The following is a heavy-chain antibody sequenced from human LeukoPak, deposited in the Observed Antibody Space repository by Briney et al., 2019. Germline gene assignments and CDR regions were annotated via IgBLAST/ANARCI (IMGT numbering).Heavy chain of an antibody. V-gene: IGHV1-46*01. CDR3: AREPPESYYFDY. CDR1: GYIFSNHY. Sequence: ASVKVSCQTSGYIFSNHYIHWVRQAPGQGPAWMGIIRPSSGRADYTQKFQGRLTMTRDMSTTTVYMELTTLGSDDTAVYFCAREPPESYYFDYWGQGTLVTVSS. D-gene: IGHD2/OR15-2a*01. J-gene: IGHJ4*02. CDR2: IRPSSGRA.